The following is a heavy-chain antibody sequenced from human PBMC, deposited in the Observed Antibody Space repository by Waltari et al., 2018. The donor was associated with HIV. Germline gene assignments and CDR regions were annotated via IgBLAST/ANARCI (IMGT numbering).Heavy chain of an antibody. J-gene: IGHJ2*01. V-gene: IGHV3-30*02. D-gene: IGHD4-17*01. CDR1: GFTFSYYS. CDR2: VRYEGNKK. CDR3: AKDKRTFGDLYWFFDL. Sequence: QVQLVESGGGVVQPGGSLRLSCAASGFTFSYYSMPWVRQAPGKGWGGVAVVRYEGNKKYRGDAVRGRFNISRDNSKNTLYLQIDLLRTEDTAIYYCAKDKRTFGDLYWFFDLWGRGTLVTVSS.